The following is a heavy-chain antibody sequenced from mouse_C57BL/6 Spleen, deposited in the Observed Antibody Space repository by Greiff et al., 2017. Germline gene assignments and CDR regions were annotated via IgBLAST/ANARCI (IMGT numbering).Heavy chain of an antibody. CDR2: ISGGGGNT. Sequence: EVMLVESGGGLVKPGGSLKLSCAASGFTFSSYTMSWVRQTPEKRLEWVATISGGGGNTYYPGSVKGRFTISRDNAKNTLYLQMSSLRSEDTALYYCARLGSSLWFAYGGQGTLVTVSA. J-gene: IGHJ3*01. D-gene: IGHD1-1*01. CDR1: GFTFSSYT. CDR3: ARLGSSLWFAY. V-gene: IGHV5-9*01.